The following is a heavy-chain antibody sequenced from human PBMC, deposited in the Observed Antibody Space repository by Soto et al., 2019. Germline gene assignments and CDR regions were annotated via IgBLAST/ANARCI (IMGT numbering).Heavy chain of an antibody. V-gene: IGHV3-23*01. J-gene: IGHJ6*03. D-gene: IGHD2-15*01. CDR1: GFTFSSYA. CDR2: ISGSGGST. Sequence: EVQLLESGGGLVQPGGSVRLSCAASGFTFSSYAMSWVRQAPGKGLEWVSAISGSGGSTYYADSVKGRFTISRDNSKKPLYQQRNSLRDEVTAVYYCARFGGRRGYCSGGSCYYYYYYMDVWGKGTTVTVSS. CDR3: ARFGGRRGYCSGGSCYYYYYYMDV.